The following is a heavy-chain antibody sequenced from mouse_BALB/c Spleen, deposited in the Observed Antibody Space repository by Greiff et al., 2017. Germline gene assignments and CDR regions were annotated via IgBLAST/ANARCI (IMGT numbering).Heavy chain of an antibody. CDR2: ISDGGSYT. V-gene: IGHV5-4*02. CDR1: GFTFSDYY. D-gene: IGHD1-2*01. J-gene: IGHJ2*01. CDR3: ARGKSTTAVFDY. Sequence: EVQLQEPGGGLVKPGGSLKLSCAASGFTFSDYYMYWVRQTPEKRLEWVATISDGGSYTYYKDRVKGRFTISRDNAKNNLYLQMSSLKSEDTAMYYCARGKSTTAVFDYWGQGTTLTVSS.